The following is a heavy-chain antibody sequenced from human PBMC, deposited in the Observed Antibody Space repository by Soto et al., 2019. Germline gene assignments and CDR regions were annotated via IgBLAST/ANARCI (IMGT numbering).Heavy chain of an antibody. CDR1: DGSSSSGVYY. J-gene: IGHJ4*02. D-gene: IGHD1-1*01. V-gene: IGHV4-31*03. CDR3: PRVLGLAGTYFDY. CDR2: IYYSGST. Sequence: TLSATGSFSDGSSSSGVYYLSLVRQHPGKGLEWIGYIYYSGSTYYNPSLKSRVTISVDTSNNQFSLKLSSVTAADTAVYYCPRVLGLAGTYFDYWGQRTLVTVSS.